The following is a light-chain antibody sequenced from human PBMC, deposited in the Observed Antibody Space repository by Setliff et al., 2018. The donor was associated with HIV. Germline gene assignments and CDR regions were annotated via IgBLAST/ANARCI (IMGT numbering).Light chain of an antibody. J-gene: IGLJ1*01. V-gene: IGLV2-18*02. CDR3: SSFTSSITPFV. CDR2: EVS. CDR1: SSDVGYYNR. Sequence: QSVLTQPPSVSGSPGQSVTISCTGTSSDVGYYNRVSWYQQPPGTVPRLMIYEVSSRPSGVPDRFSGSKSGNTASLTISGLQAEDEADYYCSSFTSSITPFVFGSGTKGTVL.